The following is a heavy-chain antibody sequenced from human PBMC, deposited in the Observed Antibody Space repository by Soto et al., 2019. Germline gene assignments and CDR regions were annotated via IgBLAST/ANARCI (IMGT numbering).Heavy chain of an antibody. CDR1: GGSISSGDYY. D-gene: IGHD3-10*01. CDR3: ARLGGYYYMDV. Sequence: SETLSLTCTVSGGSISSGDYYWSWIRQPPGKGLEWIGYIYYSGSTYYNPSLKSRVTISLDTSKNHFSLKLSSVTAADTAVYYCARLGGYYYMDVWGKGTTVTVSS. V-gene: IGHV4-30-4*01. CDR2: IYYSGST. J-gene: IGHJ6*03.